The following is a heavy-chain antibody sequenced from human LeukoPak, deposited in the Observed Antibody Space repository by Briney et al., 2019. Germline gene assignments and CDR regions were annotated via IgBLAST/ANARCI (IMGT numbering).Heavy chain of an antibody. J-gene: IGHJ6*03. CDR1: GGSISSSSYY. V-gene: IGHV4-39*01. CDR3: ARHARTQVWFWETLYYYYYMDV. CDR2: LYYTGIT. D-gene: IGHD3-10*01. Sequence: SETLSLTCTVSGGSISSSSYYWGWIRQPPGKGLEWIGSLYYTGITYHNPSLKSRVTISVDTSKNQFSLKLSSVTAADTAVYYCARHARTQVWFWETLYYYYYMDVAGKGTTVTVS.